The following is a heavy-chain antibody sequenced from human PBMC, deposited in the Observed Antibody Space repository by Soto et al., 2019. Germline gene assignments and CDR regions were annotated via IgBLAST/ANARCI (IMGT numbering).Heavy chain of an antibody. J-gene: IGHJ5*02. Sequence: GGSLRLSCAASGFTFSSYSMNWVRQAPGKGLEWVSSISSSSSYIYYADSVKGRFTISRDNAKNSLYLQMNSLRAEDTAVYYCARVSDDFGWFDPWGQGTLDTVSS. V-gene: IGHV3-21*01. D-gene: IGHD3-3*01. CDR3: ARVSDDFGWFDP. CDR2: ISSSSSYI. CDR1: GFTFSSYS.